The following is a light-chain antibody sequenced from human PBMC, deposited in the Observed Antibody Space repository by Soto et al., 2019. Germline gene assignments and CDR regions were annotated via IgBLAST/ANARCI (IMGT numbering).Light chain of an antibody. CDR3: QQYNSYSPHT. CDR2: KAS. J-gene: IGKJ4*01. Sequence: DIQITKCPSNLPASVGDRVTITGRANQSISTWLAWYQQKPGKAPNLLIYKASRLETGVPSRFSGSGSGTEFTLTISFLQPDDFATYYCQQYNSYSPHTFGGGTKVDIK. V-gene: IGKV1-5*03. CDR1: QSISTW.